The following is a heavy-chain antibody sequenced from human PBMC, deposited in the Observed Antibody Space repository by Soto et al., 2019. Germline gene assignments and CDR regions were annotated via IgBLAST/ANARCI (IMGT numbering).Heavy chain of an antibody. J-gene: IGHJ4*02. V-gene: IGHV1-69*02. CDR2: IIPILGIA. CDR3: ASTGYCSGGSCYRD. Sequence: QVQLVQSGAEVKKPGSSVKVSCKASGGTFSSYTISWVRQAPGQGLEWMGRIIPILGIANYAQKFQGRVTXXAXKXXSTAYMELSSLRSEDTAVYYCASTGYCSGGSCYRDWGQGTLVTVSS. D-gene: IGHD2-15*01. CDR1: GGTFSSYT.